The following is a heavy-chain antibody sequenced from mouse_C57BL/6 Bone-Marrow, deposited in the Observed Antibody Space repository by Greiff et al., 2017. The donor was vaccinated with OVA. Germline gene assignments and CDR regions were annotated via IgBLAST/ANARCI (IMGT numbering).Heavy chain of an antibody. Sequence: EVKLQESGGGLVQPGGSLKLSCAASGIDFSRYWMSWVRRAPGKGLEWIGEINPDSSTINYAPSLQGKFTISRDNAKNTLYLQMSKVRSEDTALYYCGRRNYYAMDYWGQGTSVTVSS. J-gene: IGHJ4*01. V-gene: IGHV4-1*01. CDR2: INPDSSTI. CDR3: GRRNYYAMDY. CDR1: GIDFSRYW.